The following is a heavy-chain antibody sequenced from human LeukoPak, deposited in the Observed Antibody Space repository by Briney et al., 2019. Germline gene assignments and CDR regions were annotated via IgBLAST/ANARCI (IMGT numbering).Heavy chain of an antibody. Sequence: SETLSLTCTVSGGSISSYYWSWIRQPAGKGLEWIGRIYTSGSTNYNPSLKSRVTMSVDTSKNQFSLKLSSVTAADTAVYYCARGKKRTRYVDRDAFDIWGQGTMVTVSS. CDR2: IYTSGST. CDR3: ARGKKRTRYVDRDAFDI. V-gene: IGHV4-4*07. D-gene: IGHD1-1*01. CDR1: GGSISSYY. J-gene: IGHJ3*02.